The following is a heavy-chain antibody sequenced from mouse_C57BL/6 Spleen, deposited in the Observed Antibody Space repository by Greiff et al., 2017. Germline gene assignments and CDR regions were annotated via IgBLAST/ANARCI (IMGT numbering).Heavy chain of an antibody. CDR3: ARSGDYGSSHWYFDV. V-gene: IGHV1-72*01. Sequence: QVQLQQSGAELVKPGASVKLSCKASGYTFTSYWMHWVKQRPGRGLEWIGRLDPHSGGTKYNEKFKSKATLTVDKPSSTAYMQLSSLTSEDSAVYYSARSGDYGSSHWYFDVWGTGTTVTVSS. D-gene: IGHD1-1*01. CDR1: GYTFTSYW. CDR2: LDPHSGGT. J-gene: IGHJ1*03.